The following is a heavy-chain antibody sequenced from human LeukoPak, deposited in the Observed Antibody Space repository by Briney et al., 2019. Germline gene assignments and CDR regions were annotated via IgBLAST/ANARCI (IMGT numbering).Heavy chain of an antibody. J-gene: IGHJ4*02. CDR3: ARDVGFSLYD. D-gene: IGHD2-8*01. Sequence: PGGSLRLSCAASGVTFSSYAMHWVRQVPGEGLVWVSRINNDGSGTNYADSVKGRFTISRDNAKNTVYLQMNSLRAEDTAVYFCARDVGFSLYDWGQGTLVTVSS. V-gene: IGHV3-74*01. CDR2: INNDGSGT. CDR1: GVTFSSYA.